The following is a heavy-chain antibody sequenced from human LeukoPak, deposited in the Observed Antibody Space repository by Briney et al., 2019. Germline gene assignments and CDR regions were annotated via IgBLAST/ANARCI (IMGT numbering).Heavy chain of an antibody. CDR2: IYHSGST. CDR1: GGPISSSNW. J-gene: IGHJ5*02. Sequence: TPSGTLSLTCAVSGGPISSSNWWSWVRQPPGKGLEWIGEIYHSGSTNYNPSLKSRVTISVDKSKNQFSLKLSSVTAADTAVYYCARGRFGELLNWFDPWGQGTLVTVSS. CDR3: ARGRFGELLNWFDP. V-gene: IGHV4-4*02. D-gene: IGHD3-10*01.